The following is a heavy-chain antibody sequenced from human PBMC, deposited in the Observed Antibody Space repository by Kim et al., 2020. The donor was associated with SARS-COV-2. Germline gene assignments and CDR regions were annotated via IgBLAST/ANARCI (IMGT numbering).Heavy chain of an antibody. Sequence: GGSLRLSCAASGFTFSSYGMHWVRQAPGKGLEWVAVISYDGSNKYYADSVKGRFTISRDNSKNTLYLQMNSLRAEDTAVYYCAKDRRITMVRGVTLLFDYWGQGTLVTVSS. J-gene: IGHJ4*02. V-gene: IGHV3-30*18. CDR1: GFTFSSYG. CDR2: ISYDGSNK. D-gene: IGHD3-10*01. CDR3: AKDRRITMVRGVTLLFDY.